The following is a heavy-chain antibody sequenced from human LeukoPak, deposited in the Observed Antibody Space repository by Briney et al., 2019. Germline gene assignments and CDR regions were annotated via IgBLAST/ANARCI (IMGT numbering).Heavy chain of an antibody. D-gene: IGHD2-21*02. V-gene: IGHV5-51*01. J-gene: IGHJ4*02. Sequence: PGESLKISCKGSGYSFSNYWIGWVRQMSGKGLEWMGIIYPGDSNTRYSPSFQGQVTISADRSISTAYLQWSSLKASDTAIYYCARQPLVRDCGGDCEFDYWGQGTLVSVSS. CDR2: IYPGDSNT. CDR1: GYSFSNYW. CDR3: ARQPLVRDCGGDCEFDY.